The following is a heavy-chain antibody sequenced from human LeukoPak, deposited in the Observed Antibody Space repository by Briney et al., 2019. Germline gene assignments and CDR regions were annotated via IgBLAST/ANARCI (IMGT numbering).Heavy chain of an antibody. CDR1: GGSISSYY. CDR3: ARGYYSGYHFFDGGLHFDY. V-gene: IGHV4-4*07. Sequence: SETLSLTCTVSGGSISSYYWSWIRQPAGKGLEWIGRIYTSGSANYNPSLKSRVTMSVDTSKNQFSLKLSSVTAADTAVYYCARGYYSGYHFFDGGLHFDYWGQGTLVTVSS. CDR2: IYTSGSA. D-gene: IGHD3-22*01. J-gene: IGHJ4*02.